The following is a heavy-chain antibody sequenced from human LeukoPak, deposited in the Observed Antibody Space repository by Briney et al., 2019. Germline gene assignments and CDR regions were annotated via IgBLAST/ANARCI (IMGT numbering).Heavy chain of an antibody. CDR3: ASSIAVAGTPYDY. V-gene: IGHV3-30*01. D-gene: IGHD6-19*01. J-gene: IGHJ4*02. Sequence: GRSLRLSCAASGFTFSSYAMHWVRQAPGKGLEWVAVISYDGSNKYYADSVKGRFTISRDNSENTLYLQMNSLRAEDTAVYYCASSIAVAGTPYDYWGQGTLVTVSS. CDR2: ISYDGSNK. CDR1: GFTFSSYA.